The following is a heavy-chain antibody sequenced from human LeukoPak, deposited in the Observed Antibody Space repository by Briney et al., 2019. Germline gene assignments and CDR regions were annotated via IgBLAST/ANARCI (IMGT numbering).Heavy chain of an antibody. Sequence: GRSLRLSCAASGFTFSSYAMSWVRQAPGKGLEWVSAISGSGGSTYYADSVKGRFTISRDNSKNTLYLQMNSLRAEDTAVYYCAIYSIAAAGTLDYWGQGTLVTVSS. J-gene: IGHJ4*02. CDR3: AIYSIAAAGTLDY. CDR2: ISGSGGST. V-gene: IGHV3-23*01. CDR1: GFTFSSYA. D-gene: IGHD6-13*01.